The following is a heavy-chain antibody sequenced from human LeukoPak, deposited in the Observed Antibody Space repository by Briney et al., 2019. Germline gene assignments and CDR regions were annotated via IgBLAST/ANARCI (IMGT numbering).Heavy chain of an antibody. V-gene: IGHV3-66*02. J-gene: IGHJ4*02. Sequence: LAGGSLRLSCAASGFTVSSNYMSWVRQAPGRGLEWVSVIYSGGSTYYADSVKGRFTISRKNSKNTLYLQMNSLRAEDTAVYYCARRAYGGKPPADYWRQGTLVTVSS. CDR1: GFTVSSNY. CDR3: ARRAYGGKPPADY. CDR2: IYSGGST. D-gene: IGHD4-23*01.